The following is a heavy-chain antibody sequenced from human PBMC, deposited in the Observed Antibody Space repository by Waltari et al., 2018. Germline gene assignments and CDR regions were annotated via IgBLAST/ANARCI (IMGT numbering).Heavy chain of an antibody. CDR1: GFTFSTYV. J-gene: IGHJ4*02. CDR3: ARGSGVDS. D-gene: IGHD7-27*01. V-gene: IGHV3-23*01. CDR2: ISDAGGII. Sequence: EVQLLESGAGLVQPGGSLRLSCAAPGFTFSTYVLNWVRQAPGKGLEWVSSISDAGGIINYADSVKGRFIISRDNSKNTLYLQMNSLRADDTAVYYCARGSGVDSWGQGTLVTISS.